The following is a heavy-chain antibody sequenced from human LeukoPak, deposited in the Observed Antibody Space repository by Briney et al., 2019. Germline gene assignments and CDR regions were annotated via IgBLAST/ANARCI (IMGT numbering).Heavy chain of an antibody. CDR3: AKVDGGDGAFDY. D-gene: IGHD2-21*02. J-gene: IGHJ4*02. Sequence: GGSLRLSCAASGFTFDDYAMHWVRQAPGKGLEWVSGISWNSGSIGYADSVKGRFTISRDNAKNSLYLQMNSLRAEDTALYYCAKVDGGDGAFDYWGQGTLVTVSS. CDR1: GFTFDDYA. V-gene: IGHV3-9*01. CDR2: ISWNSGSI.